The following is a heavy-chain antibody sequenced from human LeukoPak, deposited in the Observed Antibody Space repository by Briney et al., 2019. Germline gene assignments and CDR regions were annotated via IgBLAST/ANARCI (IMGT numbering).Heavy chain of an antibody. CDR1: GFTFSDYY. Sequence: KSGGSLRLSCAASGFTFSDYYMSWIRQAPGKGLEWVSYISSSSSYTNYADSVKGRFTISRDNAKNSLYLQMTSLRAEDTAVYYCARHLRGAYYYGSGRADYGMDVWGKGTTVTVSS. CDR3: ARHLRGAYYYGSGRADYGMDV. D-gene: IGHD3-10*01. J-gene: IGHJ6*04. V-gene: IGHV3-11*06. CDR2: ISSSSSYT.